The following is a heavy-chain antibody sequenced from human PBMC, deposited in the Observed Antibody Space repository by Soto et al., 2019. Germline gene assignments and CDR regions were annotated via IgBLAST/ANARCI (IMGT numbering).Heavy chain of an antibody. CDR3: ATVRRGGSDWFFDL. J-gene: IGHJ2*01. D-gene: IGHD3-16*01. CDR1: GGSISSDY. Sequence: TLSLTCTVSGGSISSDYWSWIRQPPGKGLEWIGFIYYSGSINYNPSFESRVAISVDTSKNQFFLKLSSVTAADTAVYYCATVRRGGSDWFFDLWGRGTLVTVSS. CDR2: IYYSGSI. V-gene: IGHV4-59*12.